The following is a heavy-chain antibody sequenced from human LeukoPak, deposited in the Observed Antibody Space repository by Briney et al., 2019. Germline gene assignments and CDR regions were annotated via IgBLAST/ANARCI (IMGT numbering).Heavy chain of an antibody. J-gene: IGHJ5*02. CDR1: GFTFSSYS. CDR2: IISSNSYI. Sequence: GGSLRLSCEASGFTFSSYSMNWVRQAPGKGLEWVSSIISSNSYIYYAESVKGRFTISRDNAKNSLYLQMNSLRAEDTAVYYCAKAETYCTDGVCYYNWFDPWGQGTLVTVSS. D-gene: IGHD2-8*01. CDR3: AKAETYCTDGVCYYNWFDP. V-gene: IGHV3-21*04.